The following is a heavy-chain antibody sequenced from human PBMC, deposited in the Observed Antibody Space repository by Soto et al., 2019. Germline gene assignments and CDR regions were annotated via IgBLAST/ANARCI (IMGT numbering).Heavy chain of an antibody. CDR3: AKDDRPASRIDY. CDR1: GLSFSLYS. V-gene: IGHV3-23*01. CDR2: ISGSGRNI. Sequence: EVQLLESGGGLVQPGGSLRLSCATSGLSFSLYSMGWVRQAPGKGLEWVSAISGSGRNIHYADSVKGRFTSSRDNSKNTLSLQMNSLRAEDTALYYCAKDDRPASRIDYWGQGTRVTVSS. J-gene: IGHJ4*02. D-gene: IGHD3-22*01.